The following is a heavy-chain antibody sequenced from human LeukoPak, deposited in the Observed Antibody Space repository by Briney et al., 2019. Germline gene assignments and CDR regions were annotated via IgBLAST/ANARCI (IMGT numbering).Heavy chain of an antibody. Sequence: GGSLRLSCAASGFTFSSYSMNWVRQAPGKGLEWVSYISSSSSTIYYADSVKGRFTISRDNAKNSLYLQMDSLRAEDTAVYYCARAPGRSSSWFDYWGQGTLVTVSS. V-gene: IGHV3-48*01. CDR3: ARAPGRSSSWFDY. CDR1: GFTFSSYS. J-gene: IGHJ4*02. D-gene: IGHD6-13*01. CDR2: ISSSSSTI.